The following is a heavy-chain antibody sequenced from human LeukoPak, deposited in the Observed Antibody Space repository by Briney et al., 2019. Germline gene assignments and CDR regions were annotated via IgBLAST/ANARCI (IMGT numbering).Heavy chain of an antibody. V-gene: IGHV4-38-2*02. D-gene: IGHD3-22*01. J-gene: IGHJ4*02. CDR1: GYSISSGYY. CDR2: IYTSGST. Sequence: SETLSLTCTVSGYSISSGYYWGWIRQPPGKGLEWIGRIYTSGSTNYNPSLKSRVTISVDTSKNQFSLKLSSVTAADTAVYYCARGVYYDSSGVPVFDYWGQGTLVTVSS. CDR3: ARGVYYDSSGVPVFDY.